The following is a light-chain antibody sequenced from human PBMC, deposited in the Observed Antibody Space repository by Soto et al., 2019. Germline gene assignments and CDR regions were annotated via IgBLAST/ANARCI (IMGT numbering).Light chain of an antibody. CDR3: QHTYSIPPWT. V-gene: IGKV1-39*01. J-gene: IGKJ1*01. CDR1: QSIINY. CDR2: GTS. Sequence: DIQMTQSPSSLSASVGDRVTITCRASQSIINYLNWFQQKPGRAPKLLIYGTSSLQSGVPSRFSGSGSGTDFTLIISSLQPEDLATYYCQHTYSIPPWTFGQGTKVEI.